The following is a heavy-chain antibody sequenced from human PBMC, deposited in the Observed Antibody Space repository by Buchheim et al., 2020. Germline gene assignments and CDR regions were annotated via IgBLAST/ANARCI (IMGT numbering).Heavy chain of an antibody. CDR1: GGSISSSGYY. Sequence: QVQLQESGPGLVKPSQTLSLTCTVSGGSISSSGYYWSWIRQHPGKGLEWIGYIYYSGSTYYNPSLKSRLSISVDTSKNQFSQKLTSVTAADTAVYYCARDARLISSVFYFDSWGQGTL. CDR2: IYYSGST. CDR3: ARDARLISSVFYFDS. J-gene: IGHJ4*02. V-gene: IGHV4-31*03. D-gene: IGHD3-22*01.